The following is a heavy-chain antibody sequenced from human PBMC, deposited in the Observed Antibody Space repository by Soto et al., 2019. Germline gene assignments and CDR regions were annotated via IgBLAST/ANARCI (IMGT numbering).Heavy chain of an antibody. D-gene: IGHD2-21*02. CDR3: AREDTALVPDSFDI. J-gene: IGHJ3*02. CDR2: IKGDGSIT. V-gene: IGHV3-74*01. CDR1: GFTFSKYW. Sequence: GSLKISCAASGFTFSKYWMHWVRQAPGKGLVWVSRIKGDGSITNYADSVKGRFTISRDNAENTLTLQMNSLRAEDTAAYYCAREDTALVPDSFDIWGQGTMVTVSS.